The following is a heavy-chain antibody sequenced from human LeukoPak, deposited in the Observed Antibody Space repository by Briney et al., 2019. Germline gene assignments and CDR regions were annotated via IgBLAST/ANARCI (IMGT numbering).Heavy chain of an antibody. Sequence: GSLRLSCAASGFKFDDHTMHWVRHPPGKGLEWVSSISSSRGFIYYADSVKGRFTISRDNAKNSLYLQMNSLRVEDTAVYYCARRATVTTNYWFDPWGQGTLVTVSS. CDR2: ISSSRGFI. CDR1: GFKFDDHT. J-gene: IGHJ5*02. V-gene: IGHV3-21*01. D-gene: IGHD4-17*01. CDR3: ARRATVTTNYWFDP.